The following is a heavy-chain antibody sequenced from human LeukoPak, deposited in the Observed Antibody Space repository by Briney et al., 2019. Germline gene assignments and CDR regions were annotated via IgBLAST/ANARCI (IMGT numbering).Heavy chain of an antibody. CDR2: IYHSGST. V-gene: IGHV4-30-2*01. Sequence: PSETLSLTCAVSGGSISSGGYSWSWIRQPPGKGLEWIGYIYHSGSTYYNPSLKSRVTISVDRSKNQFSLKLSSVTAADTAEYYCARGGGRSWYWFDPWGQGTLVTVSS. CDR1: GGSISSGGYS. J-gene: IGHJ5*02. D-gene: IGHD6-13*01. CDR3: ARGGGRSWYWFDP.